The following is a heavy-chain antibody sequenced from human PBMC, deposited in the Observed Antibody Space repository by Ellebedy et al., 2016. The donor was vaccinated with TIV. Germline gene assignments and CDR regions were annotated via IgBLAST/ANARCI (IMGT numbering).Heavy chain of an antibody. V-gene: IGHV1-46*01. CDR2: ISPSGGDT. Sequence: AASVKVSCKASGYTFTSYYIHWVRQAPGQGLEWMGIISPSGGDTSYAQRFQGRVTMTRDTATSTVSMELSSLRSDDTAMYYCARASIQWLTKTGDYWGQGTLVTVSS. CDR1: GYTFTSYY. CDR3: ARASIQWLTKTGDY. J-gene: IGHJ4*02. D-gene: IGHD6-19*01.